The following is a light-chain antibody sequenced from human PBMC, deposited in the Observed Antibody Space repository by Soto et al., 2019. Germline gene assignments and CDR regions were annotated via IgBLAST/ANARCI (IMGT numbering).Light chain of an antibody. CDR3: QQRSNWPPN. V-gene: IGKV3-11*01. Sequence: EIVLTQSPGTLSLSPGERATLSCRASQSFSGYLAWYQQKPGQAPRLLISGAYSRATGIPARFSGSGSGTDFTLTISSLEPEDFAVYYCQQRSNWPPNFGQGTRLEI. J-gene: IGKJ5*01. CDR2: GAY. CDR1: QSFSGY.